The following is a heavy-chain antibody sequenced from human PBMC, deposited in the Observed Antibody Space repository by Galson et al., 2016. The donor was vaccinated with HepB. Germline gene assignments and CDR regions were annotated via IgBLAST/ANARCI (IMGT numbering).Heavy chain of an antibody. CDR3: ARVSGMTTVLTPQLGYFDY. CDR2: ISAYNGDT. CDR1: GYTFTSYA. D-gene: IGHD4/OR15-4a*01. V-gene: IGHV1-18*04. Sequence: SVKVSCKASGYTFTSYAISWVRQAPGQGLEWMGWISAYNGDTKNAQILQGRVTITADESTSTAYMELSSLRSEDTAVYYCARVSGMTTVLTPQLGYFDYWGQGTLVTVSS. J-gene: IGHJ4*02.